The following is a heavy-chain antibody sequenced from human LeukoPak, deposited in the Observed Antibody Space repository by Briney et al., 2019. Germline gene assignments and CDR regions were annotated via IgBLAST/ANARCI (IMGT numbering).Heavy chain of an antibody. Sequence: PGGSLRLSCAASGFTVSSNYMSWVRQAPGKGLEWVSVIYSGGSTYYADSVKGRFTISRDKSKNTLYLQMNSLRAEDTAVYYCARSPHSSGWYGYWGQGTLVTVSS. V-gene: IGHV3-53*01. CDR3: ARSPHSSGWYGY. CDR1: GFTVSSNY. J-gene: IGHJ4*02. D-gene: IGHD6-19*01. CDR2: IYSGGST.